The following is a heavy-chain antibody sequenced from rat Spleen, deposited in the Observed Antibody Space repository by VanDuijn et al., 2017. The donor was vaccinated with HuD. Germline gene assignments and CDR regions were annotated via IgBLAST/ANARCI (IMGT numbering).Heavy chain of an antibody. CDR3: AKDMNYYSTYPFYVMGD. Sequence: EVQLVETGGGLVQPGGSLQLSCVASGFTFSGYWMYWIRQAPGEGLEWISFISPDGGTTCYPDSVKGRFTISRDNAENTVYLQMNSLRSEDTATYYCAKDMNYYSTYPFYVMGDWGQGASVTVSS. CDR2: ISPDGGTT. D-gene: IGHD1-2*01. CDR1: GFTFSGYW. J-gene: IGHJ4*01. V-gene: IGHV5-58*01.